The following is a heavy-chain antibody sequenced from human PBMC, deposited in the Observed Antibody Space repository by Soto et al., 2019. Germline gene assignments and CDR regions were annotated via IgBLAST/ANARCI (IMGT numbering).Heavy chain of an antibody. CDR1: GFSLTTSGVG. CDR3: AHSRAELGYCSGTSGLAAIDT. V-gene: IGHV2-5*01. D-gene: IGHD2-2*01. J-gene: IGHJ3*02. Sequence: VSGPTLVKPTQTLTLTCTFSGFSLTTSGVGVGWIRQSPGKALEWLALIYWNDDKRYSPSLESRLTITKDTSKNQVAITMTNMDPVDTATYYCAHSRAELGYCSGTSGLAAIDTWGQGTVLTVSS. CDR2: IYWNDDK.